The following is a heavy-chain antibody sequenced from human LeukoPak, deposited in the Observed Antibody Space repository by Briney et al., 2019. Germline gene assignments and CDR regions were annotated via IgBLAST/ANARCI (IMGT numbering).Heavy chain of an antibody. V-gene: IGHV3-15*01. CDR2: IKSKIDGGTT. Sequence: PGGSLRLSCAASGFTFNSAWMSWVRQAPGKGLEWIGRIKSKIDGGTTEYAAPVKGRFTISRDDSKSTLYLQMNSLKTEDTAVYFCAADLVPPPAYGFDYWGQGILATVSS. D-gene: IGHD3-10*01. CDR3: AADLVPPPAYGFDY. CDR1: GFTFNSAW. J-gene: IGHJ4*02.